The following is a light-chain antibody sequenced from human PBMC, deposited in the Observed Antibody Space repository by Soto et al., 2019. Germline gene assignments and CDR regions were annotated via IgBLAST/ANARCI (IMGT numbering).Light chain of an antibody. J-gene: IGLJ2*01. Sequence: QSVLTQPPSASGTPGQRVTISCSGSNSNVESNYVYWYQQVPGTAPKLLIYTNDQRPSGVPDRFSASKSGTSASLAISGLRSEDEADYYCGTWDSSLGVVFGGGTKLTVL. CDR1: NSNVESNY. CDR2: TND. CDR3: GTWDSSLGVV. V-gene: IGLV1-47*02.